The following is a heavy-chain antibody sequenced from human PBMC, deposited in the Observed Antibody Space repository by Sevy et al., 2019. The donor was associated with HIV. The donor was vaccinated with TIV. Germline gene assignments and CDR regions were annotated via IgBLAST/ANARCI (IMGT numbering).Heavy chain of an antibody. Sequence: SETLSLTCAVYGGSFSGYYWSWIRQPPGKGLEWIGEINHSGSTNYNPSLKSRVTISVDTSKNQFSLNLSSVTAADTAVYYCARLAIFGVVKLYYYYYGMDVWGQGTTVTVS. CDR3: ARLAIFGVVKLYYYYYGMDV. J-gene: IGHJ6*02. CDR1: GGSFSGYY. CDR2: INHSGST. D-gene: IGHD3-3*01. V-gene: IGHV4-34*01.